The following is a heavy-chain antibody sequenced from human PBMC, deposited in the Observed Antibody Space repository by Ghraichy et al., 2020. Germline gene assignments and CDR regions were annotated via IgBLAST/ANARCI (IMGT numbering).Heavy chain of an antibody. CDR3: ATTVAHYYYYGMDV. CDR2: ISSSSSYI. Sequence: GSLRLSCAASGFTFSSYSMNWVRQAPGKGLEWVSSISSSSSYIYYADSVKGRFTISRDNAKNSLYLQMNSLRAEDTAVYYCATTVAHYYYYGMDVWGQGTTVTVSS. CDR1: GFTFSSYS. D-gene: IGHD4-23*01. J-gene: IGHJ6*02. V-gene: IGHV3-21*01.